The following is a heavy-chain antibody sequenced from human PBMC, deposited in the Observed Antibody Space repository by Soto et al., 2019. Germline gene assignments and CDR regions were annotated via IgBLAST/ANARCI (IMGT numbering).Heavy chain of an antibody. Sequence: QVPLVQSGAEVKKPGASVKVSCKAFGYTFANYAIHWVRQAPGQRPEWMGWINTGKGNTEYSQEIQDRVTITRDTSASTAYLELSGLRSEDTAIYDCARAGDDCRTTKFYVIDYWGQGTLVTVSS. CDR2: INTGKGNT. J-gene: IGHJ4*02. V-gene: IGHV1-3*04. D-gene: IGHD2-2*01. CDR1: GYTFANYA. CDR3: ARAGDDCRTTKFYVIDY.